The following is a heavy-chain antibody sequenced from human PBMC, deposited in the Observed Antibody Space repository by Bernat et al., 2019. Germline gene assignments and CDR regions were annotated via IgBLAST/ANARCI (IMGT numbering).Heavy chain of an antibody. Sequence: QVQLQESGPGLVKPSETLSLTCTVSGGSISGYYWSWIRQPPGKGLEWIGYIYYSGPANYNPSLKSRVTISVDTSKNQFSLKLSSVTAADTAVYYCARDIAGDYWGQGSLVNVSS. CDR2: IYYSGPA. J-gene: IGHJ4*02. D-gene: IGHD3-16*02. CDR3: ARDIAGDY. CDR1: GGSISGYY. V-gene: IGHV4-59*01.